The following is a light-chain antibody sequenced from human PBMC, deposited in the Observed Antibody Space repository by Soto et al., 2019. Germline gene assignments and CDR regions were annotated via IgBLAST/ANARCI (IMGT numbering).Light chain of an antibody. V-gene: IGLV2-8*01. Sequence: QSVLTQPPSASGSPGQSVTISCTGTSSDIGGYNYVSWYQQHPGKAPKFLIYEVTKRPSGVPDRFSGSKSGNTASLTVSGLQAEDEAEYYCSSYSGTNNVLFGGGTKLTVL. CDR1: SSDIGGYNY. CDR3: SSYSGTNNVL. J-gene: IGLJ2*01. CDR2: EVT.